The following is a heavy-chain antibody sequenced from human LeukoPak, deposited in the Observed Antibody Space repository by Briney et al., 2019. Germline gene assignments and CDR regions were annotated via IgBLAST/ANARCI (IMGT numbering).Heavy chain of an antibody. V-gene: IGHV3-9*03. Sequence: PGGSLRLSCTVSGFTVSSNSMSWVRQAPGKGLEWVSGISWNSGSIGYADSVKGRFTISRDNAKNSLYLQMNSLRAEDMALYYCAKGGVAGTEYYFDYWGQGTLVTVSS. CDR1: GFTVSSNS. J-gene: IGHJ4*02. CDR2: ISWNSGSI. CDR3: AKGGVAGTEYYFDY. D-gene: IGHD6-19*01.